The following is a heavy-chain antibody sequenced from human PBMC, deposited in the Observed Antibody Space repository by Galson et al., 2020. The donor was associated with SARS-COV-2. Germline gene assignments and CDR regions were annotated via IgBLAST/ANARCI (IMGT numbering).Heavy chain of an antibody. Sequence: GESLKISCKGSGYSFTSYWIGWVRQMPGKGLEWMGIIYPGDSDTRYSPSFQGQVTISADKSISTAYLQWSSLKASDTAMYYCARHRLYGGNRIDAFDIWGQGTMVTVSS. D-gene: IGHD4-17*01. J-gene: IGHJ3*02. CDR3: ARHRLYGGNRIDAFDI. CDR1: GYSFTSYW. V-gene: IGHV5-51*01. CDR2: IYPGDSDT.